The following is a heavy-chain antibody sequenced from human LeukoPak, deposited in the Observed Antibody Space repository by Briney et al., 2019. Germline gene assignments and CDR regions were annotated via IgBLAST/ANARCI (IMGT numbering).Heavy chain of an antibody. CDR3: ARDSYSYGYGGFDY. J-gene: IGHJ4*02. Sequence: PSQTLSLTCTDSGGSISSGDRYWSWLRQSPGKGLEWIGYIYSTGNTYYNPSLKSRVIISVDTSKNQFSLELNSVTAADTAVYYCARDSYSYGYGGFDYWGQGILVTVSS. CDR2: IYSTGNT. CDR1: GGSISSGDRY. D-gene: IGHD5-18*01. V-gene: IGHV4-30-4*01.